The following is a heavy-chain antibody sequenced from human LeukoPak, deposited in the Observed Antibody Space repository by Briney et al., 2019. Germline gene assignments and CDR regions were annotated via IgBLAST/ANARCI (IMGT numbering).Heavy chain of an antibody. CDR3: ARSVQGAFDI. V-gene: IGHV3-48*01. CDR1: GFTFSSYS. D-gene: IGHD6-6*01. Sequence: PGGSLRLSCAASGFTFSSYSMNWVRQAPGKGLEWVSYISSSSTIYYADSVKGRFTISRDNAKNSLYLQMNSLRAEDTAVYYCARSVQGAFDIWGQGTMVTVSS. CDR2: ISSSSTI. J-gene: IGHJ3*02.